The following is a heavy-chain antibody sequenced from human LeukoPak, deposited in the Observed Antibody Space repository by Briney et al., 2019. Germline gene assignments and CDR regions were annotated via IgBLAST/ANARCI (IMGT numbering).Heavy chain of an antibody. CDR1: GFTFSSYG. Sequence: GGSLRLSCAASGFTFSSYGMSWVRQAPGKGLEWVSVIYSGGSTYYADSVKGRFTISRDNSKNTLYLQMNSLRAEDTAVYYCARDRSGSLDYWGQGTLVTVSS. CDR3: ARDRSGSLDY. CDR2: IYSGGST. D-gene: IGHD3-3*01. J-gene: IGHJ4*02. V-gene: IGHV3-53*01.